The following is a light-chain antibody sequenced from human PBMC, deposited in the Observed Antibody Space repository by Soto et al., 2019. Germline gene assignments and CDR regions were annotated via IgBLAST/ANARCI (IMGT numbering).Light chain of an antibody. CDR1: QGVGNA. J-gene: IGKJ4*01. CDR3: QQLNSYLLT. CDR2: GAS. Sequence: IKMTQSTASLSVSVGDRVTISWRASQGVGNALGWYQQKPGKPPKVLIYGASNLQSGVPPRFSGSGSGTEFNLTISSLQTDDFATYYCQQLNSYLLTFGGGTKVDIK. V-gene: IGKV1-17*01.